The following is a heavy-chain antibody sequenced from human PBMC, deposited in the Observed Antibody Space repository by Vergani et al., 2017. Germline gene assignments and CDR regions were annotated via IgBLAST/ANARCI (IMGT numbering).Heavy chain of an antibody. J-gene: IGHJ5*02. CDR1: GGSFSGYY. Sequence: QVQLQQWGAGLLKPSETLSLTCAVYGGSFSGYYWSWIRQPPGKGLEWIGEINHSGTTNYNPSLKSRVTISGDTSKKQCSLKVSSVTAADTAVYYCARQAYCGGDCFLGWFDPWGQGTLVTVSS. V-gene: IGHV4-34*01. D-gene: IGHD2-21*02. CDR2: INHSGTT. CDR3: ARQAYCGGDCFLGWFDP.